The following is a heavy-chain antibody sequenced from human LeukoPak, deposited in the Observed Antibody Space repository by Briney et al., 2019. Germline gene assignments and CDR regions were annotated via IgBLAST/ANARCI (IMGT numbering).Heavy chain of an antibody. V-gene: IGHV3-21*01. D-gene: IGHD2-15*01. CDR2: ISSSSYI. CDR1: GFTFSSYS. J-gene: IGHJ4*02. Sequence: GGSLRLSCAASGFTFSSYSMNWVRQAPGKGLEWVSSISSSSYIYYADSVKGRFTISRDNAKNSLYLQMNSLRAEDTAVYYCARVGSGDTFDYWGQGTLVTVSP. CDR3: ARVGSGDTFDY.